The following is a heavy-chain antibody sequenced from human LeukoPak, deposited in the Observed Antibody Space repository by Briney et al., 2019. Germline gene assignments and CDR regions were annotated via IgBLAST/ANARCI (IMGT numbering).Heavy chain of an antibody. D-gene: IGHD3-3*01. CDR3: ARDPVAGITICGGASGWFDP. CDR2: MIPIFGKA. CDR1: VGTFSRSA. V-gene: IGHV1-69*05. J-gene: IGHJ5*02. Sequence: SVKVSRKASVGTFSRSAISSVRKATGQGREWMEGMIPIFGKAIYGQKCQGRVTITTDEATSTAYIELSSLRSEDTAVYYGARDPVAGITICGGASGWFDPWGQGTLVTVSS.